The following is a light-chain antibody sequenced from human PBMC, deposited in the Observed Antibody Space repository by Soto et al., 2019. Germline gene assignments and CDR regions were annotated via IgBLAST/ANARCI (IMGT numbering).Light chain of an antibody. J-gene: IGKJ1*01. V-gene: IGKV3-20*01. Sequence: ENVLTQSPGRLSLSVGERATLSCRASQSVARNSIAWYQQPVGQPPRLLIYGASGRATGVPDKFSGSGSGTIFTLTIERVEAEDSAVYHCQQYGGSPRTFGQGTKVEVK. CDR3: QQYGGSPRT. CDR2: GAS. CDR1: QSVARNS.